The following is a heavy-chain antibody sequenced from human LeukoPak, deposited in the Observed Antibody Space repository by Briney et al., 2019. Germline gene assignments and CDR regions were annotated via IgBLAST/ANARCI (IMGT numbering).Heavy chain of an antibody. J-gene: IGHJ4*02. CDR1: GLTFSDYS. CDR2: NSAGGGST. CDR3: AKDAAGPEY. V-gene: IGHV3-23*01. D-gene: IGHD6-13*01. Sequence: TGRSLRLSSAVSGLTFSDYSMTSVRQAPGQGLFWVSGNSAGGGSTYYAHSVKGRFTISRDNSRNTLYLQMNSLRAEDTAVYYCAKDAAGPEYWGQGTLVTVSS.